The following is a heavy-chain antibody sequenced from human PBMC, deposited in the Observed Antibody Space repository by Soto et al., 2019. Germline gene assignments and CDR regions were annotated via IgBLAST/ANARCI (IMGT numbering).Heavy chain of an antibody. J-gene: IGHJ4*02. V-gene: IGHV4-59*08. Sequence: SETLSLTCTVSGGSISSWYWSWIRQPPGKGLEWIGYIYYSGSTNYNPSIKSRVTISVDTSKNQFSLKLSSVTAADTAVYYCARRYGSSFDYWGQGTLVTVSS. CDR2: IYYSGST. CDR3: ARRYGSSFDY. CDR1: GGSISSWY. D-gene: IGHD5-12*01.